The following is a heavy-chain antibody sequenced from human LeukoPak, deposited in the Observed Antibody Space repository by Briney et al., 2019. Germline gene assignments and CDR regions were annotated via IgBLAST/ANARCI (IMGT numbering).Heavy chain of an antibody. CDR1: GFTFSSYS. D-gene: IGHD3-22*01. Sequence: GGSLRLSCAASGFTFSSYSMNWARQAPGKGLEWVSSISSSSSYIYYADSVKDRFTISRDNAKNSLYLQMNSLRAEDTAVYYCARDRYDSSGYYIDYWGQGTLVTVSS. J-gene: IGHJ4*02. CDR2: ISSSSSYI. V-gene: IGHV3-21*01. CDR3: ARDRYDSSGYYIDY.